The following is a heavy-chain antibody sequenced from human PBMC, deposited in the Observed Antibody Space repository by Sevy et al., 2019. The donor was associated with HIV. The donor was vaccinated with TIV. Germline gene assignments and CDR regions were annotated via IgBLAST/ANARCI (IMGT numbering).Heavy chain of an antibody. Sequence: SETLSLTCSVSGGSISSHFWTWVQQSPGKGLEWMGNIYFTGNTDYSPSLKSRVTLSLDTSKSQFSLTLKSVTAADTAIYFCARASTTRPRVLDYWGQGTLVTVSS. CDR3: ARASTTRPRVLDY. D-gene: IGHD1-1*01. V-gene: IGHV4-59*11. CDR1: GGSISSHF. J-gene: IGHJ4*02. CDR2: IYFTGNT.